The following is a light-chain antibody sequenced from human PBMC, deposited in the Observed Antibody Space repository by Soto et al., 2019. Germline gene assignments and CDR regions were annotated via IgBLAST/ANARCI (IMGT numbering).Light chain of an antibody. CDR2: AAS. CDR1: QSISSY. J-gene: IGKJ1*01. CDR3: QQSYSSPRT. V-gene: IGKV1-39*01. Sequence: DIPMSQSPSSLSASVGDRVTITCRASQSISSYLNWYQQKPGKAPKLVIYAASNLQSGVPSRFSGSESGTAFTLTISSLQPEDFATYYCQQSYSSPRTFGQGTKVDI.